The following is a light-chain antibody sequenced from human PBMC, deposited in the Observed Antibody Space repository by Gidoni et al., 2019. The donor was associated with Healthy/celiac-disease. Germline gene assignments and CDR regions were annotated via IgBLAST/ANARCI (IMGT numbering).Light chain of an antibody. CDR1: QSISSY. CDR3: QQSYSTPIT. Sequence: DIQMTQSPSSLSASVGDRVTITCRASQSISSYLNWYPQKPRKAPKLLIYAASSLQSGVPSRFSGSGSGTDFTLTISSLQPEDFATYYCQQSYSTPITFGQGTRLEIK. V-gene: IGKV1-39*01. J-gene: IGKJ5*01. CDR2: AAS.